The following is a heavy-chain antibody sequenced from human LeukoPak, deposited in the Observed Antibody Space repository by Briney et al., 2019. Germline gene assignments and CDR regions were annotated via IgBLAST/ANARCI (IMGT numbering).Heavy chain of an antibody. V-gene: IGHV3-7*01. D-gene: IGHD1-26*01. J-gene: IGHJ4*02. Sequence: PGGSLRLSCAASGFTFSSYWMSWVRQAPGKGLEWVANIKQDGSEKYYVDSVKGRFTISRDNAKNSLYLQMNSLRAEDTAVYYCARAPGTYYETWADYWGQGTLVTVSS. CDR3: ARAPGTYYETWADY. CDR1: GFTFSSYW. CDR2: IKQDGSEK.